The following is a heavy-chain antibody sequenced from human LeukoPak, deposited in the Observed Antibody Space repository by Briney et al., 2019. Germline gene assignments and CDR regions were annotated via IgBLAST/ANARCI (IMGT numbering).Heavy chain of an antibody. V-gene: IGHV1-8*01. D-gene: IGHD6-19*01. J-gene: IGHJ6*02. CDR1: GYTFTSCD. CDR3: ARAGSGWSHYYYYYGMDV. CDR2: MNPNSGNT. Sequence: ASVKVSCKASGYTFTSCDINWVRQATGQGLEWMGWMNPNSGNTGYAQKFQGRVTMTRNTSISTAYMELSSLRSEDTAVYYCARAGSGWSHYYYYYGMDVWGQGTTVTVSS.